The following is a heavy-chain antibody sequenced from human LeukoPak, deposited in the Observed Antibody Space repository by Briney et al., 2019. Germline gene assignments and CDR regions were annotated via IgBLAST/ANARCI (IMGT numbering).Heavy chain of an antibody. Sequence: SETLSLTCSVSGVAISDYFWSWIRQPAGRDLEWIGRISTTGSTYFNPSLQSRVRMSVDSSKTHFSLRLSSVTAADTAVYYCARSPSTIGWNWGYYFDFWGQGHLVTVSS. CDR3: ARSPSTIGWNWGYYFDF. CDR1: GVAISDYF. V-gene: IGHV4-4*07. J-gene: IGHJ4*02. CDR2: ISTTGST. D-gene: IGHD1-7*01.